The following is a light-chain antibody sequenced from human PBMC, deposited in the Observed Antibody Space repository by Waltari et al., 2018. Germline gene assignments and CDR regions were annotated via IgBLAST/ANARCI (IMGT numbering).Light chain of an antibody. Sequence: LVLTQSPSASASLGAPVKLPCTLSRGYSSNVIAWLQQQPGKGPRYLMKVNSDGSHRKGDDIPDRFSASNSGTECYLTISSLQSEDEADYYCQTGGHGTWVFGGGTKLTVL. CDR1: RGYSSNV. J-gene: IGLJ3*02. V-gene: IGLV4-69*01. CDR2: VNSDGSH. CDR3: QTGGHGTWV.